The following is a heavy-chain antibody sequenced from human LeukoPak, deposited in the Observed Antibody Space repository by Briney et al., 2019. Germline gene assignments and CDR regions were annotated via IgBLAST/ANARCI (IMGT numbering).Heavy chain of an antibody. Sequence: ASVKVSCKTSGYTFTGYYMHWVRQAPGQGLEWMGWIHPNSGGTNYAQKFQGRVTMTIDTSISTAYMEMSRLTSDDTAVYYCARADLYDFWSGSGGPGTYYYYYMDVWGKGTTVTVSS. V-gene: IGHV1-2*02. J-gene: IGHJ6*03. D-gene: IGHD3-3*01. CDR1: GYTFTGYY. CDR3: ARADLYDFWSGSGGPGTYYYYYMDV. CDR2: IHPNSGGT.